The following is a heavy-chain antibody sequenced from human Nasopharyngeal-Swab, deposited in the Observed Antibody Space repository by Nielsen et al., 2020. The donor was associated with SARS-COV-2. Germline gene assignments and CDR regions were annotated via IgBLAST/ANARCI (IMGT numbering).Heavy chain of an antibody. D-gene: IGHD6-19*01. V-gene: IGHV4-34*01. CDR3: ARVPPIAVAGKGVDV. Sequence: SETLSLTCAVYGGSFSGYYWSWIRQPPGKGLEWIGEINHSGSTNYNPSLKSRVTISVDTSKNQFSLKLSSETAADTAVYYCARVPPIAVAGKGVDVWGQGTTVTVSS. CDR2: INHSGST. CDR1: GGSFSGYY. J-gene: IGHJ6*02.